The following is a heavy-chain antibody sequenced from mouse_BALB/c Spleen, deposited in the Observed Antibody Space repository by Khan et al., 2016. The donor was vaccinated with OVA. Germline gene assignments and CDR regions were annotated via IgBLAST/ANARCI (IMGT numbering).Heavy chain of an antibody. D-gene: IGHD3-3*01. CDR3: TGGRAY. V-gene: IGHV3-2*02. J-gene: IGHJ3*01. Sequence: EVQLRELGPGLVKPSQSLSLTCTVTGYSITSDYAWNWIRQFPGNKLEWMGYISYSGTTSYTPSLKSRISITRDTSKNQFFLQLNSLTTEDTATYYCTGGRAYWGQGTLVTVSA. CDR2: ISYSGTT. CDR1: GYSITSDYA.